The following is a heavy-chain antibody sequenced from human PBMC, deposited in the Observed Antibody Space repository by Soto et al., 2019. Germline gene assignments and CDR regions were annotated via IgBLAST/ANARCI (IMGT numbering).Heavy chain of an antibody. CDR2: IKPSGGST. D-gene: IGHD6-19*01. Sequence: QVQLVQSGAEVKKPGASVKVSCKASGYTFTSYYMHRVRQAPGQGLEWMGIIKPSGGSTSYAQKFQGRVTMTRDTSTRTVYMELSRLRSEDTAVYYCARPSSGQYYFDYWGQGTLVTVSS. V-gene: IGHV1-46*01. J-gene: IGHJ4*02. CDR3: ARPSSGQYYFDY. CDR1: GYTFTSYY.